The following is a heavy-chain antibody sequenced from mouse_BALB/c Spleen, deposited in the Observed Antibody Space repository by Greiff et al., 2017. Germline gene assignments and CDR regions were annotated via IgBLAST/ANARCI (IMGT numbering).Heavy chain of an antibody. D-gene: IGHD2-14*01. CDR1: GFTFSSYG. CDR3: ARDRYDCYAMDY. J-gene: IGHJ4*01. V-gene: IGHV5-6*01. CDR2: ISSGGSYT. Sequence: EVQGVESGGDLVKPGGSLKLSCAASGFTFSSYGMSWVRQTPDKRLEWVATISSGGSYTYYPDSVKGRFTISRDNAKNTLYLQMSSLKSEDTAMYYCARDRYDCYAMDYWGQGTSVTVSS.